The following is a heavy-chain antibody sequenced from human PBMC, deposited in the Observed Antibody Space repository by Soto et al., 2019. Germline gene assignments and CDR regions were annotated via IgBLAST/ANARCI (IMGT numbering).Heavy chain of an antibody. Sequence: GGSLRLSCAASGFTFSDYYMSWIRQAPGKGLEWVSYISSSSSYTNYADSVKGRFTISRDNAKNSLYLQMNSLRAEDTAVYYCARAPALAIGHYYYYGMDVWGQGTTVTVSS. D-gene: IGHD2-2*02. CDR2: ISSSSSYT. CDR1: GFTFSDYY. CDR3: ARAPALAIGHYYYYGMDV. V-gene: IGHV3-11*06. J-gene: IGHJ6*02.